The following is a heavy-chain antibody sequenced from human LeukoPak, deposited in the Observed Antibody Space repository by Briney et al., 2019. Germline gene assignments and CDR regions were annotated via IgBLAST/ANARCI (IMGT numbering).Heavy chain of an antibody. J-gene: IGHJ4*02. V-gene: IGHV3-23*01. CDR2: ISSSGGNT. D-gene: IGHD3-3*01. CDR3: ATYSDFWSAYFVY. CDR1: GFTFSNYA. Sequence: GGSLRLSCAASGFTFSNYAMSWVRQAPGKGLEWVAAISSSGGNTNYADSVKGRFTISRDNSKNTLYLEMYSRRAEDTAVYYCATYSDFWSAYFVYWGQGTLVTVSS.